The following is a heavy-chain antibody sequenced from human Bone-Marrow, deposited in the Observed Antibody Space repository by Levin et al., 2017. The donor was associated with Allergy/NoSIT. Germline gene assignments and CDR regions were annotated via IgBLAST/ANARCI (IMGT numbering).Heavy chain of an antibody. J-gene: IGHJ4*02. V-gene: IGHV3-74*01. CDR1: GFTFSSYW. CDR3: ARNRQYSYGPDY. D-gene: IGHD5-18*01. Sequence: PGGSLRLSCAASGFTFSSYWMHWVRQAPGKGLVWVSRINSDGSSTRHADSVKGRFTISRDNAKNTLYLQMNSLRAEDTAVYYCARNRQYSYGPDYWGQGTLVTVSS. CDR2: INSDGSST.